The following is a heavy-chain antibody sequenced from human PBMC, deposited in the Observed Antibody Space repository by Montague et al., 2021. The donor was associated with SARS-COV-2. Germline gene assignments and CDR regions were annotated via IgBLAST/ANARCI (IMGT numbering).Heavy chain of an antibody. Sequence: SETLSLTRAVYGGLFSGYYWTWIRQSPGKGLEWIAEINHSGTTNYNFNPSLRSRVTISVDTSKSQFSLKLSSVTAADTGVYYCARWDPQTLTLIGLRGKSASDYWGQGTLVTVSS. V-gene: IGHV4-34*01. CDR2: INHSGTT. D-gene: IGHD4-23*01. CDR1: GGLFSGYY. CDR3: ARWDPQTLTLIGLRGKSASDY. J-gene: IGHJ4*02.